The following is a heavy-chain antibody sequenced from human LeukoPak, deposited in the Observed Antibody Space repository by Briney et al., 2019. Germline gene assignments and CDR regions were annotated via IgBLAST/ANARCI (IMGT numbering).Heavy chain of an antibody. CDR1: GGSISSGSYY. D-gene: IGHD1-26*01. CDR3: ARDRRPSREAFDP. J-gene: IGHJ5*02. CDR2: IYTSGST. Sequence: PSQTLSLTCTVSGGSISSGSYYWSWIRQPAGKGLEWIGRIYTSGSTNYNPSLKSRVTISVDTSKNQFSLKLSSVTAADTAVYYCARDRRPSREAFDPWGQGTLVTVSS. V-gene: IGHV4-61*02.